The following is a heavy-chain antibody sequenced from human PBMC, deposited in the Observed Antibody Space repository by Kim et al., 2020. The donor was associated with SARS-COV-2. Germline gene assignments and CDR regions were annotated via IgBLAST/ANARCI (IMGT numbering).Heavy chain of an antibody. Sequence: GGSLRLSCAASGFTFSNYAMSWVRQAPGKGLEWVSGISDSGGSTYYADSVKGRFTISRDNSKNTLYLQMNSLRAEDTAVYYCAKHQNYDSLTCLSHYVMGVWGQGTTVPVSS. CDR1: GFTFSNYA. V-gene: IGHV3-23*01. CDR3: AKHQNYDSLTCLSHYVMGV. CDR2: ISDSGGST. D-gene: IGHD3-9*01. J-gene: IGHJ6*02.